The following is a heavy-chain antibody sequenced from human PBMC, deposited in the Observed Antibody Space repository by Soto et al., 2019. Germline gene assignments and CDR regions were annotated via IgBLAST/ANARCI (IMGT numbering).Heavy chain of an antibody. CDR1: GGSFSGYY. CDR2: INHSGST. Sequence: PSETLSLTCAVYGGSFSGYYWSWIRQPPGKGLEWIGEINHSGSTNYNPSLKSRVTISVDTSKNQFSLKLSSVTAADTTVYYCARGPSLEYCSGGSCYSGRPLDYWGQGTLVTVSS. V-gene: IGHV4-34*01. J-gene: IGHJ4*02. D-gene: IGHD2-15*01. CDR3: ARGPSLEYCSGGSCYSGRPLDY.